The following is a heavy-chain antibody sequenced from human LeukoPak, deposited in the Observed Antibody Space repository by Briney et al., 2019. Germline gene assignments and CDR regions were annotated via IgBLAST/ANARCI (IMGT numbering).Heavy chain of an antibody. D-gene: IGHD5-18*01. J-gene: IGHJ4*02. CDR2: IYYSGST. V-gene: IGHV4-39*01. CDR3: ASAPGGYSYVFDY. CDR1: GGSISSSSYY. Sequence: SETLSLTCTVSGGSISSSSYYWGWIRRPPGKGLEWIGSIYYSGSTYYNPSLKSRVTISVDTSKNQFSLKLSSVTAADTAVYYCASAPGGYSYVFDYWGQGTLVTVSS.